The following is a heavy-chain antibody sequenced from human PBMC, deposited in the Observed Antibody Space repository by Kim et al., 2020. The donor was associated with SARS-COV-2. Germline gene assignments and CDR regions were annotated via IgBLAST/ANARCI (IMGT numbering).Heavy chain of an antibody. Sequence: APSVQGRFTFSRDYYKNTLSLQMNSLRAEDTAIYYCARDPVADGYSFFDYWGQGTLVTVSS. V-gene: IGHV3-53*01. D-gene: IGHD4-4*01. J-gene: IGHJ4*02. CDR3: ARDPVADGYSFFDY.